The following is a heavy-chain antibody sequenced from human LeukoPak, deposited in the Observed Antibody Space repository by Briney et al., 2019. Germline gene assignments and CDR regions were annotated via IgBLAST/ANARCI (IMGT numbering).Heavy chain of an antibody. CDR2: INHSGGT. J-gene: IGHJ4*02. D-gene: IGHD1-26*01. CDR1: GGSFSGYY. CDR3: ASGIATWAY. Sequence: PSETLSLTCAVYGGSFSGYYWTWIRQPPGKGLEWIGEINHSGGTNYNPSLKSRVTISVDTSKNQFSLKLNSVTAADTAVYYCASGIATWAYWGQGTLVTVSS. V-gene: IGHV4-34*01.